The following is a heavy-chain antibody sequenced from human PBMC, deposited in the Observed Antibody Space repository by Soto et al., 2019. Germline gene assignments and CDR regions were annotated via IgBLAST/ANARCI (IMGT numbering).Heavy chain of an antibody. CDR3: ARKKDYYYYGMDV. CDR2: INAGNVNT. Sequence: ASVKVSCKASGYTFTSYAMHWVRQAPGQRLEWMGWINAGNVNTKYSQKFQGRVTITRDTSASTAYMELSSLRSEDTAVYYCARKKDYYYYGMDVWGQGTTVTVSS. J-gene: IGHJ6*02. CDR1: GYTFTSYA. V-gene: IGHV1-3*01.